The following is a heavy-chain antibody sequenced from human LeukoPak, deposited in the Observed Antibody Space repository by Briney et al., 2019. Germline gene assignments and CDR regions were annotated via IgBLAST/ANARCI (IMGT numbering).Heavy chain of an antibody. D-gene: IGHD2-2*01. Sequence: GGSLKLSCAASGYTFSSYGMHWVRQAPGKGLEWVAVIWYDGSKKVYADSVKGRFTISRDNFKNTVYLQMDSLRAEDTAVYYCARDRCSSDVCYAPYSYYGMDVWGQGTTVTVSS. J-gene: IGHJ6*02. CDR2: IWYDGSKK. V-gene: IGHV3-33*01. CDR3: ARDRCSSDVCYAPYSYYGMDV. CDR1: GYTFSSYG.